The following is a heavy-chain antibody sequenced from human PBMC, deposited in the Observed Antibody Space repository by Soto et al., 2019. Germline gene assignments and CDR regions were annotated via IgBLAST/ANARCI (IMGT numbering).Heavy chain of an antibody. CDR1: GGTFNSYT. V-gene: IGHV1-69*02. J-gene: IGHJ4*02. CDR3: ATSYGSGSTHFDS. Sequence: QVRLVQSGAELKKPGSSVKVSCSASGGTFNSYTIHWVRQAPGQGLEWVGRGNPIVGMSTSALKFQGRVTINADRSTTKAYMDLSSLKSEDTAIYYCATSYGSGSTHFDSWGQGTLVTVSS. D-gene: IGHD3-10*01. CDR2: GNPIVGMS.